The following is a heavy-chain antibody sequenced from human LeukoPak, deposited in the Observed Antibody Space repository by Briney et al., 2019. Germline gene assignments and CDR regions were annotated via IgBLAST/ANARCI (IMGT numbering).Heavy chain of an antibody. CDR1: GGSFSGYY. CDR3: ARGPTPEGITGTPFDY. J-gene: IGHJ4*02. V-gene: IGHV4-34*01. D-gene: IGHD1-20*01. CDR2: INHSGST. Sequence: SETLSLTCAVYGGSFSGYYWSWIRQPPGKGLEWTGEINHSGSTNYNPSLKSRVTISVDTSKNQFSLKLSSVTAADTAVYYCARGPTPEGITGTPFDYWGQGTLVTVSS.